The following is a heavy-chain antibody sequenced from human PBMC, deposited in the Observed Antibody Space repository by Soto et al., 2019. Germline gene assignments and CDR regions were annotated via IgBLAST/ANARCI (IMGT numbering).Heavy chain of an antibody. CDR3: TRRYYYGSGERYYYYYGMDV. V-gene: IGHV3-73*01. D-gene: IGHD3-10*01. CDR1: GFTFSGSA. CDR2: IRSKANSYAT. J-gene: IGHJ6*02. Sequence: GGSLRLSCAASGFTFSGSAMHWVRQASGKGLEWVGRIRSKANSYATAYAASVKGRFTISRDDSKNTAYLQMNSLKTEDTAVYYCTRRYYYGSGERYYYYYGMDVWGQGTTVTVS.